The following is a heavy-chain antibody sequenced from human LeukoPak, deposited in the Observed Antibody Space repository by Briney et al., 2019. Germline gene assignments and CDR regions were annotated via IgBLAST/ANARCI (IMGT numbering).Heavy chain of an antibody. CDR1: GFTFSSYG. D-gene: IGHD6-6*01. CDR3: ARAWDTAAPYYFDY. CDR2: IWYDGSNK. J-gene: IGHJ4*02. V-gene: IGHV3-33*01. Sequence: GGSLRLSCAASGFTFSSYGVHWVRQAPGKGLKWVAAIWYDGSNKYYADSVKGRFTISRDNSKNTLYLQMNSLRAEDTAVYYCARAWDTAAPYYFDYWGQGTLVTVSS.